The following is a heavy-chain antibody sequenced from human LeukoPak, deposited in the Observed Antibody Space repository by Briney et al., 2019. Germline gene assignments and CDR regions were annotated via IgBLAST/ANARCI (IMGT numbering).Heavy chain of an antibody. Sequence: GGSLRLSCAASGFTFSSYSMNWVRQAPGKGLEWVSYISNSGSPIYYADSVKGRFTISRDNAKNSLYLQMNSLRDEDTAVYYCARVRAYSSAQGIDYWGQGTLVTVSS. CDR2: ISNSGSPI. V-gene: IGHV3-48*02. CDR3: ARVRAYSSAQGIDY. J-gene: IGHJ4*02. CDR1: GFTFSSYS. D-gene: IGHD6-25*01.